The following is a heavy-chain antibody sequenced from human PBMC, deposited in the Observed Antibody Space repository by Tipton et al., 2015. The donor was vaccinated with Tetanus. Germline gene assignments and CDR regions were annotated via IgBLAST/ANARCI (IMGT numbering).Heavy chain of an antibody. CDR2: IIPSGGNT. CDR3: ARGMDYDSSGIDDF. V-gene: IGHV1-46*01. CDR1: GYTFINHN. Sequence: QSGAEVKKPGASVKVSCQASGYTFINHNMHWVRQAPGQGLEWMGIIIPSGGNTRHAQKFQGRVTMTRDTSISTAYMEVSRLRSDDTAIYYCARGMDYDSSGIDDFWGQGTLVTVSS. J-gene: IGHJ4*02. D-gene: IGHD3-22*01.